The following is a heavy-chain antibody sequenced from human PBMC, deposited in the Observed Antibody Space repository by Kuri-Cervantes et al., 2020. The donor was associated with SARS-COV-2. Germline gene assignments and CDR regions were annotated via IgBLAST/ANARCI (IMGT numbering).Heavy chain of an antibody. CDR1: GFTFSSYG. D-gene: IGHD3-3*01. J-gene: IGHJ4*02. Sequence: GGSLRLSCAASGFTFSSYGMHWVRQAPGKGLEWVAVIWYDGSNKYYADSVKGRFTISRDNAKNSLYLQMNSLRAEDTAVYYCARAVLGVVAYFDHWGQGTLVTVSS. CDR3: ARAVLGVVAYFDH. V-gene: IGHV3-33*03. CDR2: IWYDGSNK.